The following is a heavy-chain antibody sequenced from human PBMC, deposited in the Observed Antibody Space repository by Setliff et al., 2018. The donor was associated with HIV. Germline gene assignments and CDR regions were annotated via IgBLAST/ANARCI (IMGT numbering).Heavy chain of an antibody. CDR1: GGSISSNSYY. CDR3: AREPAADAYYFDY. Sequence: PSETLSLTCTVSGGSISSNSYYWGWIRQPPGKGLEWIGSIYYSGGTYYNPSLKSRVTISVDTSKNQFSLQLSSVTAADTALYFCAREPAADAYYFDYWGQGTLVTVSS. V-gene: IGHV4-39*07. D-gene: IGHD6-13*01. CDR2: IYYSGGT. J-gene: IGHJ4*02.